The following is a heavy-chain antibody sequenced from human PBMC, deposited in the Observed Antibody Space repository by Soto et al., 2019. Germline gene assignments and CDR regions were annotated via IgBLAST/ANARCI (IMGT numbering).Heavy chain of an antibody. V-gene: IGHV3-30-3*01. J-gene: IGHJ6*02. D-gene: IGHD3-16*02. Sequence: GGSLRLSCAASGFTFSSYAMHWVRQAPGKGLEWVAVISYDGSNKYYADSVKGRFTISRDNSKNTLYLQMNSLRAEDTAVYYCARDNTDYVWGSYRFSYYYYGMDVWGQGTTVTVSS. CDR3: ARDNTDYVWGSYRFSYYYYGMDV. CDR1: GFTFSSYA. CDR2: ISYDGSNK.